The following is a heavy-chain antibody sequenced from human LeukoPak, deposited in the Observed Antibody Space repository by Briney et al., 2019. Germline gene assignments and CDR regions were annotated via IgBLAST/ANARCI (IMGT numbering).Heavy chain of an antibody. CDR2: ISGSSGNI. V-gene: IGHV3-21*06. D-gene: IGHD1-26*01. CDR3: ARGSWVVGVTYFFDY. J-gene: IGHJ4*02. Sequence: GGSLRLSCAASGFTLSGYSVNWVRLAPGKGLEWVSSISGSSGNICYADSVKGRFTISRENAKNSVYLQMNSLRAEDTAVYYCARGSWVVGVTYFFDYWGQGTLVIVSS. CDR1: GFTLSGYS.